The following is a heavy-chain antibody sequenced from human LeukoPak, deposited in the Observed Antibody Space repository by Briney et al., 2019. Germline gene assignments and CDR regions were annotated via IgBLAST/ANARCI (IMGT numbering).Heavy chain of an antibody. V-gene: IGHV3-23*01. D-gene: IGHD2-2*02. CDR3: ATKPPHCSTITCYINY. CDR1: GFTFSSYA. Sequence: GGSLRLSCAASGFTFSSYAMSWVRQAPGKGLEWVSAISGSGGSTYYADSVKGRFTISRDNSRNTLYLQMNSLRAEDTAVYYCATKPPHCSTITCYINYWGQGTLVTVPS. J-gene: IGHJ4*02. CDR2: ISGSGGST.